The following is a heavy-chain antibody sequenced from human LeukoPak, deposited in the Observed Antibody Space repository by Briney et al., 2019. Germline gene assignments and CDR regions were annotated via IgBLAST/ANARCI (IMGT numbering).Heavy chain of an antibody. D-gene: IGHD2-15*01. CDR1: GFTFSSYS. CDR3: ARDSQCCSSGSCSPGASDI. CDR2: IKQDGSAK. J-gene: IGHJ3*02. V-gene: IGHV3-7*03. Sequence: GGSLRLSCAASGFTFSSYSMNWVRQAPGKELQWVANIKQDGSAKYYVDSVKGRFTISRDNAKNSLYLQMNSLRVEDTAVYYCARDSQCCSSGSCSPGASDIWGQGTMVTVSS.